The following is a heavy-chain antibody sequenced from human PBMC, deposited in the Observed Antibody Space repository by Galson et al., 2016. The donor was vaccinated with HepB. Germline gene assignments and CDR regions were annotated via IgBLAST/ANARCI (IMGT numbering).Heavy chain of an antibody. CDR1: GFSLTTGGVR. V-gene: IGHV2-5*02. CDR3: AHVRSGFDAFDV. D-gene: IGHD3-22*01. CDR2: IYWDDDK. J-gene: IGHJ3*01. Sequence: PALVKPTQTLTLTCTFSGFSLTTGGVRVGWIRQPPGKALEWLALIYWDDDKRYSPSLKSRLTITKDTSKNQVVLTITNMDPGNPATYYCAHVRSGFDAFDVWGQGTMVTVSS.